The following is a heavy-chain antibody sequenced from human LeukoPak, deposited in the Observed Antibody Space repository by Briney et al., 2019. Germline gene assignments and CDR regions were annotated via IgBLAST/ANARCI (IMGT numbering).Heavy chain of an antibody. CDR1: GYSISSGYY. J-gene: IGHJ6*03. Sequence: SETLSLTCAVSGYSISSGYYWGWIRQPPGKGLEWIGSMYHSGSTYYNPPLRSRVTISIDTSKNQFSLKLSSVTAADTAVYYCARVVRQQLGRYYYFYMDVWGKGTTVTVSS. CDR2: MYHSGST. D-gene: IGHD6-13*01. CDR3: ARVVRQQLGRYYYFYMDV. V-gene: IGHV4-38-2*01.